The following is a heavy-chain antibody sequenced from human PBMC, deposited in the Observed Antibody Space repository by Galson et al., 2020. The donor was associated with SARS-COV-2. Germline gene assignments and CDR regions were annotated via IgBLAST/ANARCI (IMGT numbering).Heavy chain of an antibody. CDR1: GFTFNSYG. D-gene: IGHD6-13*01. Sequence: GESLKISCEASGFTFNSYGMHWVRQIPGKGLQWVAVISYDGSNKYFADSVKGRFAVSRDNSKNTLLLQMNSLRAEDSALYYCVKGEIYSTSWYSTSGDLWGQGALVTVSS. J-gene: IGHJ5*02. CDR2: ISYDGSNK. CDR3: VKGEIYSTSWYSTSGDL. V-gene: IGHV3-30*18.